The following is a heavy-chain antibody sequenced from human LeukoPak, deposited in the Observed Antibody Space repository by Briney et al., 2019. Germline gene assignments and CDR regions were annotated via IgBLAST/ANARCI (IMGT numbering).Heavy chain of an antibody. Sequence: PGGSLRLSCAASGFTMSHYGVSWVRQAPGKGLEWISGIRSAVETTHYADSVKGRFIISRDNSKNALSLQLNNPRPEDTALYYCAKHFCTGLDCSLFDSWGQGTLVTVSS. V-gene: IGHV3-23*01. CDR3: AKHFCTGLDCSLFDS. CDR1: GFTMSHYG. D-gene: IGHD3/OR15-3a*01. CDR2: IRSAVETT. J-gene: IGHJ4*02.